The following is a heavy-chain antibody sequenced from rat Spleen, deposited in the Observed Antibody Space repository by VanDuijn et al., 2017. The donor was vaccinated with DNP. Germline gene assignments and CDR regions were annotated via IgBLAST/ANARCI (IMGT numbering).Heavy chain of an antibody. CDR2: MSSGGST. CDR1: GFSLTSYG. V-gene: IGHV2S8*01. Sequence: QVQLKESGPGLVQPSQTLSLTCTVSGFSLTSYGVNWVRHPPGKGLEWIASMSSGGSTYYNPPLKSRLSISRDTSKSQVFLKMNSLQTEDTATYYCARGSGSYYWYFDFWGPGTMVTVSS. D-gene: IGHD5-1*01. CDR3: ARGSGSYYWYFDF. J-gene: IGHJ1*01.